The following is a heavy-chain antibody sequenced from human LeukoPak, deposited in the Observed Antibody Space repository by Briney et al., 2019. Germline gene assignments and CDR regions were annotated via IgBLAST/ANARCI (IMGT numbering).Heavy chain of an antibody. J-gene: IGHJ3*02. Sequence: GGSLRLSCAASGFTFSSYDMHWVRQATGKGLEWVSAIGSAGDTYYPGSVKGRFTISRENAKNSLYLQMNSLRAGDTAVYYCARGALVATSDGAFNIWGQGTMVTVSS. CDR3: ARGALVATSDGAFNI. V-gene: IGHV3-13*01. CDR1: GFTFSSYD. CDR2: IGSAGDT. D-gene: IGHD5-12*01.